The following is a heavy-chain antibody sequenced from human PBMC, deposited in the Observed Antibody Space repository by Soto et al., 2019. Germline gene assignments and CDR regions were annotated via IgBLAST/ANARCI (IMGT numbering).Heavy chain of an antibody. CDR3: ARDVNRWELRGFFDP. J-gene: IGHJ5*02. CDR2: IYYTGNT. D-gene: IGHD1-7*01. CDR1: GGSIVDYY. Sequence: TSETLSLTCSVSGGSIVDYYWSWIRRPPGKGLEWIGFIYYTGNTRYNPSLGSRVTISLDTLKNQSSLKLTSATAADTAFYYCARDVNRWELRGFFDPWGRGALVTVSS. V-gene: IGHV4-59*01.